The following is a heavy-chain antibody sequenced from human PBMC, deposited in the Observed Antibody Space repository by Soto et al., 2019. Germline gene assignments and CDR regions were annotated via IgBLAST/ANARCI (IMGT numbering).Heavy chain of an antibody. CDR2: ISAYNGDT. CDR3: ARDRYNLYTNDDYYGMDV. V-gene: IGHV1-18*01. CDR1: WYSFSTYG. D-gene: IGHD2-8*01. J-gene: IGHJ6*02. Sequence: GGSVKVSCKAFWYSFSTYGITWVRQAPGQGVEWMGWISAYNGDTNYAQILQGRVTMTTDTPTSTAYMELRSLRSDDTAVYYCARDRYNLYTNDDYYGMDVWGQGTTVTVSS.